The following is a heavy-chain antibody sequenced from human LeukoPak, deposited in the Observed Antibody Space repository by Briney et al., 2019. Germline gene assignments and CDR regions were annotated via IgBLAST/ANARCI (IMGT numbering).Heavy chain of an antibody. Sequence: SGPALVKPTQTLTLTCTFSGFSLSTAGARVSWIRQPPGKALEWLARIDWDDDKFYSPSLKTRLTISKDTSKNQVVLTMTNMDPVDTATYYCARILSDSGSYYFDYWGQGTLVTVSS. J-gene: IGHJ4*02. V-gene: IGHV2-70*04. D-gene: IGHD3-10*01. CDR1: GFSLSTAGAR. CDR3: ARILSDSGSYYFDY. CDR2: IDWDDDK.